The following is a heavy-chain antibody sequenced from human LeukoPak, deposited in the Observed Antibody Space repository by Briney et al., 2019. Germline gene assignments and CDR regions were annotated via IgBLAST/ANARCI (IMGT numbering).Heavy chain of an antibody. D-gene: IGHD3-3*01. CDR1: GFTVSSNY. J-gene: IGHJ5*02. CDR3: ARAAKLEWLLYYRSVWFDP. Sequence: GGSLRLSCAASGFTVSSNYMSWVRQAPGKGLEWVSVIYSGGSTYYADSVKGRFTISRDNSKNTLYLQMNSLRAEDTAVYYCARAAKLEWLLYYRSVWFDPGGQGTLVTVSS. V-gene: IGHV3-66*02. CDR2: IYSGGST.